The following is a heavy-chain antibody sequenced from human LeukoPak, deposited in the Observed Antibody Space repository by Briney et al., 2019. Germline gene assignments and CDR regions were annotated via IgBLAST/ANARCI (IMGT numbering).Heavy chain of an antibody. V-gene: IGHV1-2*02. CDR1: GYTFTGYY. J-gene: IGHJ6*03. CDR2: INPNSGGT. Sequence: GASVKVSCKASGYTFTGYYMHWVRQAPGQGLEWMGWINPNSGGTNYAQKFQGRVTMTRDTSISTAYMELSRLRSDDTAVYYCARVPVAPYYDFWSGYSNYYYMDVWGKGTTVTVS. CDR3: ARVPVAPYYDFWSGYSNYYYMDV. D-gene: IGHD3-3*01.